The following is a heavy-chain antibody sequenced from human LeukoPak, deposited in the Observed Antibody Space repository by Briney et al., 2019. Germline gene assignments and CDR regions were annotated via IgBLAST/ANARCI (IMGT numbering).Heavy chain of an antibody. V-gene: IGHV3-48*03. CDR2: ISSSGSTI. D-gene: IGHD5-24*01. J-gene: IGHJ4*02. CDR3: ARDGPRDGYNS. Sequence: GGSLRLSCAASGFTFSSYEMNWVRQAPGKGLEWVSYISSSGSTIYYADSVKGRFTISRDNAKNSLYLQTNSLRAEDTAVYYCARDGPRDGYNSWGQGTLVTVSS. CDR1: GFTFSSYE.